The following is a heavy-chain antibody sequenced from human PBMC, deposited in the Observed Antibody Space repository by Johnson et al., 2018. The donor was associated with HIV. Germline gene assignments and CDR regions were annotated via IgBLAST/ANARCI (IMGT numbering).Heavy chain of an antibody. Sequence: QVQLVESGGGVVQPGRSVRLSCAASGFSLSTYAMHWVRQPPGKGLEWVAVISYDGRNKYYTDSVKGRFTISRDNSKNTLSLQMDSLRPEDTAVYYCARDRKWVGARSGDAFDIWGQVTMVTVSS. CDR1: GFSLSTYA. CDR2: ISYDGRNK. CDR3: ARDRKWVGARSGDAFDI. V-gene: IGHV3-30*04. J-gene: IGHJ3*02. D-gene: IGHD2-15*01.